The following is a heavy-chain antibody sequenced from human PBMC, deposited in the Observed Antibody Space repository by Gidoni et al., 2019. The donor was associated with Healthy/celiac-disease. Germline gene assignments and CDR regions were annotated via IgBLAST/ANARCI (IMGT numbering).Heavy chain of an antibody. CDR1: GFNVSSNY. Sequence: EVQLVESGGGLIQPGGSLRLSCAASGFNVSSNYMSWVRQAPGKGLEWVSVIYSGGSTYYADSVKGRFTISRDNSKNTLYLQRNSLRAEDTAVYYCARDLLDSSGYYSSYWGQGTLVTVSS. CDR3: ARDLLDSSGYYSSY. V-gene: IGHV3-53*01. CDR2: IYSGGST. D-gene: IGHD3-22*01. J-gene: IGHJ4*02.